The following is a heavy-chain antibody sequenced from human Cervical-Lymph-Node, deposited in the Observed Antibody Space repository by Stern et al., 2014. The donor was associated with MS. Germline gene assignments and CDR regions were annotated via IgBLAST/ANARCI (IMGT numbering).Heavy chain of an antibody. CDR2: FFPGDSDS. CDR1: GYDFTTYW. J-gene: IGHJ4*02. Sequence: MQLVQSGAEVKKPGESLRISCKGSGYDFTTYWIAWVRQMPGRGLEWMGMFFPGDSDSRYSPSFQGQVRFSVDKSINTAYLQLSSLKASDTAMYYCARQGSRLTNYYWGQGTLVSVSS. D-gene: IGHD5-24*01. CDR3: ARQGSRLTNYY. V-gene: IGHV5-51*01.